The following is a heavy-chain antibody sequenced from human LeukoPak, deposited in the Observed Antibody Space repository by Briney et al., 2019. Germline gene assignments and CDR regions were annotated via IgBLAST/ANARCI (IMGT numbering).Heavy chain of an antibody. Sequence: SETLSLTCTVSGASISGYLWTWIRQPPGKGLEWIGYVYDNGDTNYHPSFTGRVSISVDVSKNQFSLKLTSVLAADTADYFCARLSDYDVDTSHYIDVWGKGTTVTVSS. CDR3: ARLSDYDVDTSHYIDV. J-gene: IGHJ6*03. CDR1: GASISGYL. D-gene: IGHD3-22*01. CDR2: VYDNGDT. V-gene: IGHV4-59*01.